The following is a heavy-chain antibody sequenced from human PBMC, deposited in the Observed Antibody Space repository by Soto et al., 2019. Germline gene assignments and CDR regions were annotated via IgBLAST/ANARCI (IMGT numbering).Heavy chain of an antibody. V-gene: IGHV3-30*18. CDR2: ISHDGTNK. D-gene: IGHD3-22*01. J-gene: IGHJ4*02. CDR3: AEDIFYDRSGIDF. Sequence: QVQLVESGGGVVLPGRSLRLSCAASGFPFTSHGIHWVRQAPGKGLEWLAAISHDGTNKFYPDSVKGRFTISRDNSQRMVYLEMNSLRTEDTALYYCAEDIFYDRSGIDFWGQGALVTVSS. CDR1: GFPFTSHG.